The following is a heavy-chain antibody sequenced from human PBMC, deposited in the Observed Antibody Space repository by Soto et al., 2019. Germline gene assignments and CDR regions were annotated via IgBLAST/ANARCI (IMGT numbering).Heavy chain of an antibody. Sequence: KLSETLSLTCTVSGCSISGYYWSWIRQSPGKGLEWIGYIHYSGSTNYNPSLKSRVTISVDTSKNQLSLKLSSVTAADTAVYYCARGSAAGTKSPFDYWGQGTLVTVSS. CDR2: IHYSGST. J-gene: IGHJ4*02. D-gene: IGHD6-13*01. V-gene: IGHV4-59*01. CDR3: ARGSAAGTKSPFDY. CDR1: GCSISGYY.